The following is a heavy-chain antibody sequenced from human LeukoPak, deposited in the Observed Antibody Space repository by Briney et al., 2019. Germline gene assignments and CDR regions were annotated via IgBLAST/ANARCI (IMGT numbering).Heavy chain of an antibody. CDR1: GFTFSSYA. D-gene: IGHD2-2*01. CDR3: AKDAPVNIVVVPAANS. Sequence: GSLSLSCAASGFTFSSYAMSWVRQAPGKGLEWVSAISGSGGSTYYVDSVKGRFTISRDNSKNTLYLQMNSLRAEDTAVYYCAKDAPVNIVVVPAANSWGQGTLVTVSS. CDR2: ISGSGGST. V-gene: IGHV3-23*01. J-gene: IGHJ4*02.